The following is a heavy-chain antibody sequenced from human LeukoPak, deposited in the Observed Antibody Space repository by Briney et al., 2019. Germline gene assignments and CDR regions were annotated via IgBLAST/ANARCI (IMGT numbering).Heavy chain of an antibody. Sequence: GASVKVSCKASGYTFTGYYMHWVRQAPGQGLEWMGWINPNSGGTNYAQKFQGRVTMTRDTSISTAYMELSGLRSDDTAVYYCASHRGEIRYFDWPRFDPWGQGTLVTVSS. D-gene: IGHD3-9*01. CDR3: ASHRGEIRYFDWPRFDP. J-gene: IGHJ5*02. CDR1: GYTFTGYY. V-gene: IGHV1-2*02. CDR2: INPNSGGT.